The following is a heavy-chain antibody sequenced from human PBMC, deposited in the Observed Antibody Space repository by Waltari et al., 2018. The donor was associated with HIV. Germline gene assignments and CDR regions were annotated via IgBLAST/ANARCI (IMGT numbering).Heavy chain of an antibody. CDR3: ARDAYSDFWNGYSYSGMDV. V-gene: IGHV3-53*01. D-gene: IGHD3-3*01. J-gene: IGHJ6*02. CDR2: LYSGGTA. CDR1: GLKVNNYY. Sequence: DVQLVESGGGMIQPGESLRLSCSVSGLKVNNYYLTWIRQAPGKGLEWVSVLYSGGTAYYAESVKGRFNISRDNSKNILYLQMNRLRVEDTAVYFCARDAYSDFWNGYSYSGMDVWGQGTTVTVS.